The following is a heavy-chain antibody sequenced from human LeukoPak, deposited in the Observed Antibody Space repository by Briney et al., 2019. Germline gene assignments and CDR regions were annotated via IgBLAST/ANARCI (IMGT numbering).Heavy chain of an antibody. CDR3: AREYGGYATSTALDY. J-gene: IGHJ4*02. D-gene: IGHD5-12*01. V-gene: IGHV3-21*01. CDR1: GFTSSSYS. CDR2: ISSSSSYI. Sequence: SGGSLRLSCAASGFTSSSYSMNWVRQAPGKGLEWVSSISSSSSYIYYADSVKGRFTISRDNAKNSLYLQMNSLRAEDTAVYYCAREYGGYATSTALDYWGQGTLVTVSS.